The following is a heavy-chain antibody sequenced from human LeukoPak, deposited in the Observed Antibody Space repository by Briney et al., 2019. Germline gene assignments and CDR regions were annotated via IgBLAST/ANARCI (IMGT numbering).Heavy chain of an antibody. V-gene: IGHV1-46*01. Sequence: ASVKVSCKASGYTFISYHMHWVRQAPGQGLEWMGIINPSGGNTIYAQKFQGRVTMTEDTSTDTAYMELSSLRSEDTAVYYCATASPDCGGDCYTFDYWGQGTLVTVSS. CDR1: GYTFISYH. CDR3: ATASPDCGGDCYTFDY. D-gene: IGHD2-21*02. J-gene: IGHJ4*02. CDR2: INPSGGNT.